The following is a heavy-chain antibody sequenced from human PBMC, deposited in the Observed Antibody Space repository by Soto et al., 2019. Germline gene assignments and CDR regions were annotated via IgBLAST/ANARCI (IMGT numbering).Heavy chain of an antibody. Sequence: GESLKISCKGSGYSFTSYWISGVRQMPGKGLEWMGRIDPSDSYTNYSPSFQGHVTISADKSISTAYLQWSSLKASDTAMYYCASTSVLATPYGMDVWGQGTTVTVSS. D-gene: IGHD3-10*01. V-gene: IGHV5-10-1*01. CDR3: ASTSVLATPYGMDV. CDR2: IDPSDSYT. CDR1: GYSFTSYW. J-gene: IGHJ6*02.